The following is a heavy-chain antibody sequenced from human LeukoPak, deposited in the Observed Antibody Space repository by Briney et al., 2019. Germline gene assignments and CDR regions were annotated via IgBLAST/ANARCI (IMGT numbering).Heavy chain of an antibody. D-gene: IGHD1-20*01. J-gene: IGHJ4*02. CDR1: GFTVSSNY. V-gene: IGHV3-53*04. CDR2: IYSGGST. CDR3: ARAPRSLNWNDLQFDY. Sequence: GGSLRLSCAASGFTVSSNYMSWVRQAPGKGLEWVSVIYSGGSTYYADSVKGRFTISRHNSKNTLYLQMDNLRAEDTAVYYCARAPRSLNWNDLQFDYWGQGTLVTVSS.